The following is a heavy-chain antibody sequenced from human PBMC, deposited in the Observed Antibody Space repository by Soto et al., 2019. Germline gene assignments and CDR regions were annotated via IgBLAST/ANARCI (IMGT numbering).Heavy chain of an antibody. J-gene: IGHJ6*02. Sequence: XSVKVSCKASSFIFTSYGINWVRQAPGQGLEWMGWISGYNGNTKYGQKFQDRVTLTADTSTATAFMEVRSLRGDYSAVYYCATSGGHHFGMEVWGQGTTVTV. CDR1: SFIFTSYG. D-gene: IGHD2-8*02. CDR3: ATSGGHHFGMEV. CDR2: ISGYNGNT. V-gene: IGHV1-18*01.